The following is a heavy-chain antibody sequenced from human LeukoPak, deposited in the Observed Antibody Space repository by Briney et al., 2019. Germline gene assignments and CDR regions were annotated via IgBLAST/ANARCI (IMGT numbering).Heavy chain of an antibody. D-gene: IGHD6-13*01. V-gene: IGHV3-74*01. CDR2: INSDGSST. CDR1: GFTFSSYW. J-gene: IGHJ5*02. Sequence: GGPLRLSCAASGFTFSSYWMSWVRQAPGKGLVWVSRINSDGSSTSYADSVKGRFTISRDNAKNTLYLQMNSLRAEDTAVYYCARRMYSSSWFYFAGGWFDPWGQGTLVTVSS. CDR3: ARRMYSSSWFYFAGGWFDP.